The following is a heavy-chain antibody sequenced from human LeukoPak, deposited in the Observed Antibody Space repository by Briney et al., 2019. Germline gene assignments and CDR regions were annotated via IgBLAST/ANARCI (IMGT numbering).Heavy chain of an antibody. D-gene: IGHD2-15*01. CDR3: ARVYRSGGSIDY. J-gene: IGHJ4*02. Sequence: RGSLRLSCAASGFTFSDYYMTWIRQAPGKGLEWVSYISSSGSTVCYADSVKGRFTISRDNAKNSLYLQMNSLRAEDTAVYYCARVYRSGGSIDYWGQGTLVTVSS. CDR2: ISSSGSTV. CDR1: GFTFSDYY. V-gene: IGHV3-11*04.